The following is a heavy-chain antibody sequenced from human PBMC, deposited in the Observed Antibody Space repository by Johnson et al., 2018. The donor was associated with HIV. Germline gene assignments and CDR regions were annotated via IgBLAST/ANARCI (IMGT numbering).Heavy chain of an antibody. Sequence: QVQLVESGGGLVKPVGSLRLSCATSGFTFSNVWMSWVRQAPGKGLEWVIVISYDGSNKYYTDSVKGRFTFSSDNSKNTLYLQMNSLRAEDTAVYYCARETGDDAFDIWGQGTMVTVSS. V-gene: IGHV3-30-3*01. D-gene: IGHD7-27*01. CDR1: GFTFSNVW. CDR3: ARETGDDAFDI. CDR2: ISYDGSNK. J-gene: IGHJ3*02.